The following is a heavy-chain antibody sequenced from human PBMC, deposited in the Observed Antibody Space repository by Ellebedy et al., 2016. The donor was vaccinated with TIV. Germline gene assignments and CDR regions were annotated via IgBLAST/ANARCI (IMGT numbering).Heavy chain of an antibody. CDR2: VSDDRRRT. D-gene: IGHD3-9*01. CDR1: GFTFNDYA. J-gene: IGHJ6*02. V-gene: IGHV3-74*01. Sequence: GESLKISCAASGFTFNDYAMHWVRQAPGKGLEWVARVSDDRRRTVYADSVKGRFTISEDSAKNTVYLQMRSLRDEDTAVYYCARDRIRHFDPYYYYGMDVWGQGTTVTVSS. CDR3: ARDRIRHFDPYYYYGMDV.